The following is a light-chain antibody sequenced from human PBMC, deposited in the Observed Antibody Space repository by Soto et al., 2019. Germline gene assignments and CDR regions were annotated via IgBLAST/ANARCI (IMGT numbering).Light chain of an antibody. CDR1: ESVSSTY. V-gene: IGKV3-20*01. CDR3: QQYGSSPPDT. J-gene: IGKJ4*01. Sequence: EIVLTQSPGTLSLSPGDRATLSCRASESVSSTYLAGYQQQPGQAPRLLIYGASSRASGIPDRFSGSGSGTDFTLTISRLEPEDFAVYYCQQYGSSPPDTFGGGTKVEIK. CDR2: GAS.